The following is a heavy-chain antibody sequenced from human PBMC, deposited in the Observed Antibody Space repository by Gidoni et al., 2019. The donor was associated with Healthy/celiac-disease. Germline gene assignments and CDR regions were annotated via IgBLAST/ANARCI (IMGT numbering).Heavy chain of an antibody. CDR2: ISAYNGNT. CDR1: GYTCTSYG. CDR3: ARDIVVVPAASDAFDI. J-gene: IGHJ3*02. V-gene: IGHV1-18*01. D-gene: IGHD2-2*01. Sequence: QVQLVQSGAEVKKPGASVKVSCKASGYTCTSYGISWVRQAPGQGLEWMGWISAYNGNTNYAQKLQGRVTMTTDTSTSTAYMELRSLRSDDTAVYYCARDIVVVPAASDAFDIWGQGTMVTVSS.